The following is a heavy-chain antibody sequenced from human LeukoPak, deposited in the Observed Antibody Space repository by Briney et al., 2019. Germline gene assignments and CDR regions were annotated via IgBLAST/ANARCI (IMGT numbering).Heavy chain of an antibody. Sequence: GGSLRLSCAASGFTFSSYGMHWVRQAPGKGLEWVAVIWYDGSNKYYADSVKGRFTISRDNSKNTLYLQMNSLRAEDTAVYYCAKELYGSGSYYNEDLLYYYYYYMDVWGKGTTVTVSS. V-gene: IGHV3-30*02. CDR2: IWYDGSNK. CDR3: AKELYGSGSYYNEDLLYYYYYYMDV. CDR1: GFTFSSYG. D-gene: IGHD3-10*01. J-gene: IGHJ6*03.